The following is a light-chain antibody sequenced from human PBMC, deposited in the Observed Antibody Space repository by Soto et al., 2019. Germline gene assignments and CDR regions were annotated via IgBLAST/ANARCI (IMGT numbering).Light chain of an antibody. J-gene: IGLJ1*01. CDR3: CSYAGSYTHV. CDR1: SSDVGGYNY. V-gene: IGLV2-8*01. Sequence: QSALTQPPSASGSPGQSVTISCTGTSSDVGGYNYASWYQQHPGKAPKLMIYEVSKRPSGVPDRFSGSKSGNTASLTISGLQAEDEADYYCCSYAGSYTHVFGTGTTVT. CDR2: EVS.